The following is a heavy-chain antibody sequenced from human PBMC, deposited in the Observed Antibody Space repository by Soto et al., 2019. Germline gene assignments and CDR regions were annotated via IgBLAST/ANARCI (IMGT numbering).Heavy chain of an antibody. CDR2: IYPGDSDT. V-gene: IGHV5-51*01. Sequence: GESLKISCKGSGYSFTSYWIGWVRQMPGKGLEWVGIIYPGDSDTRYSPSFQGQVTISADKSISTAYLQWSSLKASDTAMYYCARLDYYDSSAPLGDAFDIWGQGTMVTVSS. CDR3: ARLDYYDSSAPLGDAFDI. J-gene: IGHJ3*02. CDR1: GYSFTSYW. D-gene: IGHD3-22*01.